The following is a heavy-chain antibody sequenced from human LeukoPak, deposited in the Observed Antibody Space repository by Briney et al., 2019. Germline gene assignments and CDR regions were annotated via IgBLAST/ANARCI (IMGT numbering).Heavy chain of an antibody. V-gene: IGHV4-31*03. Sequence: SETLSLTCTVSGGSISSGGYYWSWIRQHPGKGLEWIGYIYYSGSTYYNPSLKSRLTISVDTSKNQFSLKLSSVTAADTAVYYCARDHYNRLDYWGQGTLVTVSS. CDR3: ARDHYNRLDY. J-gene: IGHJ4*02. CDR1: GGSISSGGYY. D-gene: IGHD5-24*01. CDR2: IYYSGST.